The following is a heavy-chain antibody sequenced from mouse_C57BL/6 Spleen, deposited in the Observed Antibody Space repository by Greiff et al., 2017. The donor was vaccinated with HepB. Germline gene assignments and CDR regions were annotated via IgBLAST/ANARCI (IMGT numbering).Heavy chain of an antibody. CDR3: ARGERLGHFDY. J-gene: IGHJ2*01. Sequence: VHLVESGPELVKPGASVKISCKASGYTFTDYYINWVKQRPGQGLEWIGWIYPGSGNTKYNEKFKGKATLTVDTSSSTAYMQLSSLTSEDSAVYFCARGERLGHFDYWGQGTTLTVSS. CDR1: GYTFTDYY. CDR2: IYPGSGNT. V-gene: IGHV1-84*01. D-gene: IGHD4-1*01.